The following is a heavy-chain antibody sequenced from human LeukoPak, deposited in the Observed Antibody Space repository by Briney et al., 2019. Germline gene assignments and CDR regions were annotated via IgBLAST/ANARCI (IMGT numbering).Heavy chain of an antibody. D-gene: IGHD6-13*01. CDR2: INPSGGST. CDR3: ASHQLEGSSWPPEDYYMDV. Sequence: ASVKVSCKASGYTFTSYYMHWVRQAPGQGLEWMGIINPSGGSTSYAQKFQGRVTMTRDTSTSTVYMELSSLRSEDTAVYYCASHQLEGSSWPPEDYYMDVWGKGTTVTVSS. V-gene: IGHV1-46*01. CDR1: GYTFTSYY. J-gene: IGHJ6*03.